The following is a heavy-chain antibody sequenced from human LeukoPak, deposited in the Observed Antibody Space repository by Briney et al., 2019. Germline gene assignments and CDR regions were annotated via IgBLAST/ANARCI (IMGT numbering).Heavy chain of an antibody. CDR3: ARDPYYYDSSGYYFPLDY. CDR1: GFTFSSYW. D-gene: IGHD3-22*01. J-gene: IGHJ4*02. Sequence: GGSLRLSCAASGFTFSSYWMHWVRQAPGKGLVWDSRINSDGSSTSYADSVKGRFTISRDNAKNTLYLQMNSLRAEDTAVYYCARDPYYYDSSGYYFPLDYWGQGTLVTVSS. CDR2: INSDGSST. V-gene: IGHV3-74*01.